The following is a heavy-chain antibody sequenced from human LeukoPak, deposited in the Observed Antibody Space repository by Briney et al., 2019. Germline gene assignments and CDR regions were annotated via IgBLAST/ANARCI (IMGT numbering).Heavy chain of an antibody. CDR1: GGSISSGDYY. D-gene: IGHD5-18*01. CDR2: IYHSGST. J-gene: IGHJ6*02. CDR3: ARDLGIQLWPHILIRDYGMDV. Sequence: PSETLSLTCTVPGGSISSGDYYWSWIRQPPGKGLEWIGEIYHSGSTNYNPSLKSRVTISVDKSKNQFSLKLSSVTAADTAVYYCARDLGIQLWPHILIRDYGMDVWGQGTTVTVSS. V-gene: IGHV4-39*07.